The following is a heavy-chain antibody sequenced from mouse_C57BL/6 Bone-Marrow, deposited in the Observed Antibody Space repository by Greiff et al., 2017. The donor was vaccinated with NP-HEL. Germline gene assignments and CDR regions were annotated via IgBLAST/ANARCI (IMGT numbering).Heavy chain of an antibody. D-gene: IGHD3-2*02. Sequence: EVKLVESGGGLVKPGGSLKLSCAASGFTFSDYGMHWVRQAPEKGLEWVAYISSGSSTIYYADTVKGRFTMSRDNAKNTLFLQMTSLRSEDTAMYYCARPRLSAWFAYWGQGTLVTVSA. CDR2: ISSGSSTI. J-gene: IGHJ3*01. CDR1: GFTFSDYG. CDR3: ARPRLSAWFAY. V-gene: IGHV5-17*01.